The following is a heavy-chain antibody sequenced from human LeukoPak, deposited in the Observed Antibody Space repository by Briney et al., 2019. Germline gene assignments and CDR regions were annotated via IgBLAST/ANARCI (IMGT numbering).Heavy chain of an antibody. CDR2: IKQDGSEK. CDR3: ARATYYYDSSGYSLDY. CDR1: GFTFSSYW. V-gene: IGHV3-7*01. D-gene: IGHD3-22*01. Sequence: GGSLRLSCAASGFTFSSYWMSWVRQAPGKGLEWVANIKQDGSEKYYVDSVKGRFTISRDNAKNSLYLQMNSLRAEDTAVYYCARATYYYDSSGYSLDYWGQGTLVTVSS. J-gene: IGHJ4*02.